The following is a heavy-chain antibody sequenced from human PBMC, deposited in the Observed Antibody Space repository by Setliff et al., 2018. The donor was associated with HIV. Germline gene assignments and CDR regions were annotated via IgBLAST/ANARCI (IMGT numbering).Heavy chain of an antibody. J-gene: IGHJ4*02. CDR1: GYTFTNFG. Sequence: ASVKVSCKASGYTFTNFGITWVRQAPGQGLEWMAWISPNSGYTLFAQKFRGRVTMTADTSTSTAYMDLESLRSDDTAVYYCAREARDVVRGVIIADYWGQGTLVTVSS. D-gene: IGHD3-10*01. CDR3: AREARDVVRGVIIADY. V-gene: IGHV1-18*01. CDR2: ISPNSGYT.